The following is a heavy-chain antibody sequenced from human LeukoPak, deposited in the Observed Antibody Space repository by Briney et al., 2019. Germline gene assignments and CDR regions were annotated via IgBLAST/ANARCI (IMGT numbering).Heavy chain of an antibody. CDR3: VRPDDNSFDF. D-gene: IGHD3-9*01. V-gene: IGHV4-39*01. J-gene: IGHJ3*01. CDR2: IYYSGST. Sequence: PSETLSLTCTVSGGSISSSSYYWGWIRQPPGKGLEWIGNIYYSGSTNYNPSLKSRVTISVDTSKNQFSLKLSSVTAADTAVYYCVRPDDNSFDFWGQGTMVTVSS. CDR1: GGSISSSSYY.